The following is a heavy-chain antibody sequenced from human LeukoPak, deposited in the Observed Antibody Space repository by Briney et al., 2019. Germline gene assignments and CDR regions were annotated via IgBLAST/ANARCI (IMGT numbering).Heavy chain of an antibody. D-gene: IGHD2-8*01. V-gene: IGHV1-18*01. CDR1: GYTFNTFG. Sequence: ASLKVSCKASGYTFNTFGISWVRQAPGQGLEWMGWVGAYRGDTKYAQKFQGRVTMTTDTSTNTAYMEMWGLRSDDTAVYYCAKDARGYCTQGACYSIDYWGQGTLVTVSS. J-gene: IGHJ4*02. CDR2: VGAYRGDT. CDR3: AKDARGYCTQGACYSIDY.